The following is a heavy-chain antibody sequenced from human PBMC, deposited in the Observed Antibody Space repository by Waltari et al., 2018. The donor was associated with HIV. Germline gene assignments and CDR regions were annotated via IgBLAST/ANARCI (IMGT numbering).Heavy chain of an antibody. Sequence: SCAVSGITFKNAWLSWVRQAPGKGLQWLGHIRSKTDGGATDYAAPLSGRFAISTDDFNNTMFLEMKTLKVDDTAVYYCTTFEMGTTRNFWGQGTLVTVSS. CDR3: TTFEMGTTRNF. J-gene: IGHJ4*02. D-gene: IGHD1-26*01. V-gene: IGHV3-15*01. CDR1: GITFKNAW. CDR2: IRSKTDGGAT.